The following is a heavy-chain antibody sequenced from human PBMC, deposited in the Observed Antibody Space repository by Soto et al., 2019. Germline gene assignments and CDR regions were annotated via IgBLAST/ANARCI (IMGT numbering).Heavy chain of an antibody. CDR1: GGPISSSGHF. Sequence: QLQLQESGPGLVKPSETLSLICSVSGGPISSSGHFWAWIRQPPGRGLEWLATIYYTGTTYYNPSLKSRLTISMDTSKDQFSLDLTSMTAADTALYLCARRVYSGSGRDYFDRWGQGSLVTVSS. D-gene: IGHD1-26*01. CDR2: IYYTGTT. V-gene: IGHV4-39*01. J-gene: IGHJ4*02. CDR3: ARRVYSGSGRDYFDR.